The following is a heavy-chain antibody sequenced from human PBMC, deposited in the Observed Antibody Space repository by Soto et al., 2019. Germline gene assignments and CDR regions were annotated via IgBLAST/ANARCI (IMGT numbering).Heavy chain of an antibody. D-gene: IGHD6-13*01. CDR2: ISAYNGNT. J-gene: IGHJ4*02. CDR3: ARAYSSSWPTHLLGY. V-gene: IGHV1-18*01. CDR1: GYTFTTYG. Sequence: ASLKVSCKASGYTFTTYGISWARKAPGQGLEWMGWISAYNGNTNYAQKLQGRVSMTTDTSTSTAYMELRSLRSDDSAVYYCARAYSSSWPTHLLGYWGQGTLVTVSS.